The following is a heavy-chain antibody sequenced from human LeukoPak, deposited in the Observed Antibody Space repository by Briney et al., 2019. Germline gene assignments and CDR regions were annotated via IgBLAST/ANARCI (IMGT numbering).Heavy chain of an antibody. V-gene: IGHV3-9*03. CDR3: ARELQGSYAFDY. CDR1: GFTFDDYA. Sequence: GGSLRLSCAASGFTFDDYAMHWVRQAPGKGLEWVSGISWNSGRIGYADSVKGRFTISRDNSKNTLYLQMGSLRAEDMAVYYCARELQGSYAFDYWGQGTLVTVSS. D-gene: IGHD5-18*01. CDR2: ISWNSGRI. J-gene: IGHJ4*02.